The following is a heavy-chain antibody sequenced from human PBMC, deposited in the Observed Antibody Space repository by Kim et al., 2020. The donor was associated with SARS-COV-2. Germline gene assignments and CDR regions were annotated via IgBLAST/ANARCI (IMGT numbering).Heavy chain of an antibody. V-gene: IGHV1-2*02. D-gene: IGHD3-3*01. Sequence: ASVKVSCKASGYTFNGHYMHWVRQAPGQGLEWMGWINPNSGGKNYAQKFQGRVTMTRDTSISTAYMELRRLRSDDTAVYYCARDWYYDEYALDYWGQGTLVTVSS. J-gene: IGHJ4*02. CDR3: ARDWYYDEYALDY. CDR1: GYTFNGHY. CDR2: INPNSGGK.